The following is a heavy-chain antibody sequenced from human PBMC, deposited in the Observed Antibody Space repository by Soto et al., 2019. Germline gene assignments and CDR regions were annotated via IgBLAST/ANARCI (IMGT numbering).Heavy chain of an antibody. V-gene: IGHV4-34*01. Sequence: PSETLSLTCAVYGGSFSGYYWSWIRQPPGKGLEWIGEINHSGSTNYNPSLKSRVTISVDTSKNQSSLKLSSVTAADTAVYYCARDPSGSYYFDYWGQGTLVTVSS. CDR3: ARDPSGSYYFDY. D-gene: IGHD1-26*01. CDR1: GGSFSGYY. CDR2: INHSGST. J-gene: IGHJ4*02.